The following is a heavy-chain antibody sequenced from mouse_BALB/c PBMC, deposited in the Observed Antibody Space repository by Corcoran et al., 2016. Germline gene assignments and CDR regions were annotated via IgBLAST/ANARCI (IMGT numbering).Heavy chain of an antibody. V-gene: IGHV9-4*02. J-gene: IGHJ2*01. CDR3: ARYGDWYYFDY. CDR1: GYTFTTAG. D-gene: IGHD1-1*02. CDR2: INTHSGVP. Sequence: QIQLVQSGPELKKPGETVRISCKASGYTFTTAGMQWVQKMPGKGLKWIGWINTHSGVPKYAEDFKGRFAFSLETSASTAYLQISNLKNEDTATYFCARYGDWYYFDYWGQGTTLTVSS.